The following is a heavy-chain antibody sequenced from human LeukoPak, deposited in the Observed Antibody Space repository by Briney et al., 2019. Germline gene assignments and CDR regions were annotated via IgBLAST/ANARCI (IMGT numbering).Heavy chain of an antibody. Sequence: SETLSLTCTVSSGSISSGDYYWTWIRQPPGKGLEWIGYIYYSGSTNYNPSLKSRVTISVDTSKNQFSLKLSSVTAADTAVYYCARDRSSSWYDYWGQGTLVTVSS. D-gene: IGHD6-13*01. CDR3: ARDRSSSWYDY. J-gene: IGHJ4*02. CDR2: IYYSGST. CDR1: SGSISSGDYY. V-gene: IGHV4-61*08.